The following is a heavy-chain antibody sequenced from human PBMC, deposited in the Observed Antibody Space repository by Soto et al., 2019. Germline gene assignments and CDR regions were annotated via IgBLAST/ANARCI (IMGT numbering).Heavy chain of an antibody. J-gene: IGHJ5*02. D-gene: IGHD2-2*01. Sequence: SETLSLTCAVSGGSISSGGYSWSWIRQPPGKGLEWIGYIYHSGSTYYNPSLKSRVTISVDRSKNQFSLKLSSVTAADTAVYDCARENYCSSTSCQGGGFDPWGQGTLVTVSS. CDR2: IYHSGST. V-gene: IGHV4-30-2*01. CDR3: ARENYCSSTSCQGGGFDP. CDR1: GGSISSGGYS.